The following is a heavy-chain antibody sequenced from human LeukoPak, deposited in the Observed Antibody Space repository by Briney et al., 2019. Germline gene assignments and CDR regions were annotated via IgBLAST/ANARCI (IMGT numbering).Heavy chain of an antibody. Sequence: ASVKVSCKASGYTFTSYYMHWVRQAPGQGLEWMGIINPRGGSTSYAQKFQGRVTMTRDTSTSTAYMDLRSLRPDDTAVYYCASSLHDYGDYGGRYFDYWGQGTLVTVSS. D-gene: IGHD4-17*01. J-gene: IGHJ4*02. CDR1: GYTFTSYY. CDR2: INPRGGST. CDR3: ASSLHDYGDYGGRYFDY. V-gene: IGHV1-46*01.